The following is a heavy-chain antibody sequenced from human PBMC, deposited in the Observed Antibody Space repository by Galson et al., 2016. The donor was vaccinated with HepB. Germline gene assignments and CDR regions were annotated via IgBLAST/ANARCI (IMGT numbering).Heavy chain of an antibody. CDR2: INAGNGNT. CDR1: GYTLTSYA. CDR3: ARDQRAAVAGFDY. V-gene: IGHV1-3*01. D-gene: IGHD6-19*01. Sequence: SVKVSCKASGYTLTSYAMHWVRQAPGQRLEWMGWINAGNGNTKYSQKFQGRVTITRDTSASTAYMELSSLRSEDTAVYYCARDQRAAVAGFDYWGQGTLVTVSS. J-gene: IGHJ4*02.